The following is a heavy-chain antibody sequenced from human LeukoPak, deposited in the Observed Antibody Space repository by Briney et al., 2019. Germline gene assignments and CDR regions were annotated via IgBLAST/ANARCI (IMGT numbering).Heavy chain of an antibody. J-gene: IGHJ4*02. CDR2: IGIDSGNT. Sequence: GGSLRLSCTASGFPFIEYSMNWVRQAPGKGLEWVSYIGIDSGNTKYADSVRGRFTISTDKAKNSLYLQMNSLPVEDPAFYFYARDHNYAFDNWGQGTLVSVAS. V-gene: IGHV3-48*01. CDR1: GFPFIEYS. D-gene: IGHD1-1*01. CDR3: ARDHNYAFDN.